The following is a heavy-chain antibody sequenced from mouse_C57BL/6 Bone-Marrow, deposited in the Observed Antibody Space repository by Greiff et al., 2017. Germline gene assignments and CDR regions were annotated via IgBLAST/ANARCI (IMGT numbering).Heavy chain of an antibody. D-gene: IGHD2-3*01. CDR1: GYTFTSYW. J-gene: IGHJ3*01. CDR2: IDPSDSAT. Sequence: VQLQQSGAELVRPGSSVKLSCKASGYTFTSYWMHWVKQRPIQGLEWIGNIDPSDSATNYNQKFKDKATLTVDKSSSTAYMQLSSLTSEDSAVYYCARGSNDDWVGFAYWGKVTLVTVSA. V-gene: IGHV1-52*01. CDR3: ARGSNDDWVGFAY.